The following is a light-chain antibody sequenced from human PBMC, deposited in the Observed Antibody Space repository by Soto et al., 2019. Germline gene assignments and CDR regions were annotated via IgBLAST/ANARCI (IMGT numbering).Light chain of an antibody. V-gene: IGKV3-15*01. J-gene: IGKJ1*01. Sequence: QSVDPLSLSPGERATLYCRASQRVSNTYLAWYQQKPGQAPRLLIHGAFTRATGIPARFSGSGSGTEFTLTISSLQSEDFAVFYCQQYDNWPWTFGQGTKVDIK. CDR2: GAF. CDR1: QRVSNTY. CDR3: QQYDNWPWT.